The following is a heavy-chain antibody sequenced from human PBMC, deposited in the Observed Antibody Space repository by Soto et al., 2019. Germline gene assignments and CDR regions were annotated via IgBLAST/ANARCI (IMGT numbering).Heavy chain of an antibody. Sequence: GGSLRLSCAASGFTVSSNYMSWVRQAPGKGLEWVSVIYSGGSTYYADSVKGRFTISRDNSKNTLYLQMNSLRAEDTAVYYCARSLIEPYYYGMDVWGQGTTVTVSS. J-gene: IGHJ6*02. CDR1: GFTVSSNY. CDR2: IYSGGST. D-gene: IGHD2-8*01. V-gene: IGHV3-53*01. CDR3: ARSLIEPYYYGMDV.